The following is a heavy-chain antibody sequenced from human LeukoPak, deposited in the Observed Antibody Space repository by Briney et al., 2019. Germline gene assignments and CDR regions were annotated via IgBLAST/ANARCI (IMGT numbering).Heavy chain of an antibody. D-gene: IGHD4-23*01. CDR1: GYTFTGYY. J-gene: IGHJ4*02. CDR3: ARAGGNSAAFAFDY. Sequence: ASVKVSCKTSGYTFTGYYIHCVRQAPGQGLEWMGWINPDSGGTNYAQKFQGRVTMTRDTSISTAYMELSRLTSDGTAVYYCARAGGNSAAFAFDYWGQGTLVTVSS. V-gene: IGHV1-2*02. CDR2: INPDSGGT.